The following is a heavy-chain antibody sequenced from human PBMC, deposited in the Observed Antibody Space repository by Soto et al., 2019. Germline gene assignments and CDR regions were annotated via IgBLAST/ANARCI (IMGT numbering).Heavy chain of an antibody. Sequence: EVQLLDSGGGLVQPGGSLRLSCAASGFTFSSYAMSRVRQAPGKGLEWVSAISGSGGSTYYADSVKGRFTISRDNSKNTLYLQMNSLRAEDTAVYYCAKSGMVAAQSELDAFDIWGQGTMVTVSS. D-gene: IGHD2-15*01. CDR2: ISGSGGST. V-gene: IGHV3-23*01. CDR1: GFTFSSYA. J-gene: IGHJ3*02. CDR3: AKSGMVAAQSELDAFDI.